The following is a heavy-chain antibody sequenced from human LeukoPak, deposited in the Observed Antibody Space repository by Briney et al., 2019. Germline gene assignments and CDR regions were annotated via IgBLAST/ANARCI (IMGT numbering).Heavy chain of an antibody. CDR3: AKEIAIAAAGMDFYYGMDV. V-gene: IGHV3-23*01. D-gene: IGHD6-13*01. CDR1: GFTFSSYA. CDR2: ISGGGGST. J-gene: IGHJ6*02. Sequence: GGSLRLSCAASGFTFSSYAMSWVRQAPGKGLEWVSAISGGGGSTYYADSVKGRFTISRDNSKNTLYLQMNSLRAEDTAVYYCAKEIAIAAAGMDFYYGMDVWGQGTTVTVSS.